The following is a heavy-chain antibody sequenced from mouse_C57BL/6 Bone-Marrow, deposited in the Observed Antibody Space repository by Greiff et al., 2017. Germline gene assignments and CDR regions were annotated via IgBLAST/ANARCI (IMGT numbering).Heavy chain of an antibody. V-gene: IGHV2-9-1*01. J-gene: IGHJ2*01. CDR3: ARNHLLYYYGGYFDY. Sequence: VKLVESGPGLVAPSQSLSITCTVSGFSLTSYAISWVRQPPGKGLEWLGVIWTGGGTNYNSAPKSRLSISKDNSKCQVFLKMNSLQTDDTARYYCARNHLLYYYGGYFDYWGQGTTLTVSS. CDR1: GFSLTSYA. CDR2: IWTGGGT. D-gene: IGHD1-1*01.